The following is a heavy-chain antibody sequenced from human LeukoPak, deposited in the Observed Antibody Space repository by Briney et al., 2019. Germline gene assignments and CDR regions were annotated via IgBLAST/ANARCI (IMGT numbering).Heavy chain of an antibody. J-gene: IGHJ5*02. V-gene: IGHV4-39*07. CDR2: IYYSGST. CDR3: ARDRGVFLTGYYMGGVWFDP. CDR1: GASISSSSYY. Sequence: SETLSLTCTVSGASISSSSYYWGWIRQPPGKGLEWIGSIYYSGSTYYNPSLKSRVTISVDTSKNQFSLKLSSVTAADTAVYYCARDRGVFLTGYYMGGVWFDPWGQGTLVTVSS. D-gene: IGHD3-9*01.